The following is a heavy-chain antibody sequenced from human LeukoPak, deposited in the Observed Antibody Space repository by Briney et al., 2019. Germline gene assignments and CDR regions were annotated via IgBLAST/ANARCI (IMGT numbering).Heavy chain of an antibody. CDR3: ATGGIAAALDH. CDR2: IRSDGSNK. Sequence: GGSLRLSCAASGFTFSSYGMHWVRQAPGQGLEWVAFIRSDGSNKYYADSVKGRYIVSRDNSKNTLYLLMNSLRSEDTAVYYCATGGIAAALDHWGQGTLVTVSS. D-gene: IGHD6-13*01. J-gene: IGHJ4*02. CDR1: GFTFSSYG. V-gene: IGHV3-30*02.